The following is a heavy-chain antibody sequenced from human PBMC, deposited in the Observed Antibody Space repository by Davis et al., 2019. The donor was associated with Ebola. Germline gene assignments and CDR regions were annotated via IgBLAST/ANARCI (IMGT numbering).Heavy chain of an antibody. CDR2: INHSGST. Sequence: SQTLSLTCAVYGGSFSGYYWSWIRQPPGKGLEWIGEINHSGSTNYNPSLKSRVTISVDTSKNQFSLKLSSVTAADTAVYYCARSGWLRARGRGTIDYWGQGTLVTVSS. D-gene: IGHD5-12*01. J-gene: IGHJ4*02. V-gene: IGHV4-34*01. CDR1: GGSFSGYY. CDR3: ARSGWLRARGRGTIDY.